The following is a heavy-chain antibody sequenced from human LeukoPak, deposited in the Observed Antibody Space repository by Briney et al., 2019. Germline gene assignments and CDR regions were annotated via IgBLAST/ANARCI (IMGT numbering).Heavy chain of an antibody. CDR2: IYYSGST. D-gene: IGHD3-10*01. CDR3: ARDYYGSGSHNWFDP. J-gene: IGHJ5*02. CDR1: GGSISSGGYY. Sequence: SQTQSLTCTVSGGSISSGGYYWSWIRQHPGKGLEWIGYIYYSGSTYYNPSLKSRVTISVDTSKNQFSLKLSSVTAADTAVYYCARDYYGSGSHNWFDPWGQGTLVTVSS. V-gene: IGHV4-31*03.